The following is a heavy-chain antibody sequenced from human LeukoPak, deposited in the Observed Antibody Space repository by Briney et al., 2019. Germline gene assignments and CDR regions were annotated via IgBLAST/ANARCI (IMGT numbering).Heavy chain of an antibody. J-gene: IGHJ6*02. Sequence: PGGSLRLSCAASGFIFSSYSMNWVRQAPGKGLEWVSSISSSSSYIYYADSVKGRFTISRDNAKNSLYLQMNSLRAEDTAVYYCARDPGYSSSWYGGVWGQGTTVTVSS. CDR1: GFIFSSYS. D-gene: IGHD6-13*01. CDR3: ARDPGYSSSWYGGV. CDR2: ISSSSSYI. V-gene: IGHV3-21*04.